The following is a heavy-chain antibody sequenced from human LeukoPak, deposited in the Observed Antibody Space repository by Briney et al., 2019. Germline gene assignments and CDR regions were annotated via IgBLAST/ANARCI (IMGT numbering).Heavy chain of an antibody. J-gene: IGHJ5*02. CDR3: SRLSHVAGAPKVSWFDP. D-gene: IGHD1-26*01. V-gene: IGHV4-38-2*02. Sequence: PSETLSLTCTVSAYSISDGWVWGMIRQPPGKGLEWIGSIYHSGTTYYIPSLKSRVTMSVDTSNNQFSLKLTSVTAADTAMYYCSRLSHVAGAPKVSWFDPWGQGTLVTVSS. CDR1: AYSISDGWV. CDR2: IYHSGTT.